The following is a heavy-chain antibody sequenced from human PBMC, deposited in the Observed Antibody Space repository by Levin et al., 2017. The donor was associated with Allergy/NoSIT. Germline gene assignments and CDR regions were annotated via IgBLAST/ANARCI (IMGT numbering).Heavy chain of an antibody. CDR2: INPNSGAT. Sequence: AASVKVSCKASGYTFTGYYMHWVRQAPGQGLEWLGWINPNSGATNYAQKFQGRVTMTGDTSISTAYMELSRLRSDDTAVYYCATGSGLDYWGQGTLVTVSS. V-gene: IGHV1-2*02. D-gene: IGHD6-19*01. J-gene: IGHJ4*02. CDR1: GYTFTGYY. CDR3: ATGSGLDY.